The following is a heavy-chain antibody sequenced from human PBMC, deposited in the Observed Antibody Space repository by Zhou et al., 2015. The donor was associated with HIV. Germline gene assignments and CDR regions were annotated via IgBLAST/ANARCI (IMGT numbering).Heavy chain of an antibody. CDR1: GGTFSSYT. D-gene: IGHD5-24*01. Sequence: QVQLVQSGAEVKKPGSSVKVSCKASGGTFSSYTISWVRQAPGQGLEWMGRIIPILGIANYAQKFQGRVTITADKSTSTAYMELSSLRSEDTAVYYCARDRVRVPDGYNSSFDYWGQGTLVTVSS. CDR2: IIPILGIA. V-gene: IGHV1-69*08. J-gene: IGHJ4*02. CDR3: ARDRVRVPDGYNSSFDY.